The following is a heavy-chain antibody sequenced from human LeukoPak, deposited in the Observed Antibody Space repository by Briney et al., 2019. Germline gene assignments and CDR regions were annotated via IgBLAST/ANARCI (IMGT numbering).Heavy chain of an antibody. D-gene: IGHD2-15*01. J-gene: IGHJ4*02. CDR1: GGSISSGGYS. V-gene: IGHV4-30-4*07. CDR3: ARHESSHCYHI. Sequence: SQTLSLTCAVSGGSISSGGYSWSWIRQPPGKGLEWIGYIYYSGSTNYNPSLKSRVTISVDTSKNQFSLKLSSVTAADTAVYYCARHESSHCYHIWGQGTLVTVSS. CDR2: IYYSGST.